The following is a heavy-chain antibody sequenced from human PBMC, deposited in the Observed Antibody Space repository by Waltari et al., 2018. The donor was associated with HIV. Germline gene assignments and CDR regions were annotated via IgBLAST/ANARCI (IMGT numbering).Heavy chain of an antibody. D-gene: IGHD3-10*01. V-gene: IGHV1-18*01. CDR3: ARASRDPPTYYYGSGQPDDY. J-gene: IGHJ4*02. CDR1: GYTFTSYG. CDR2: VSAYNGHT. Sequence: QVQLVQSGAEVKKPGASVKVSCKASGYTFTSYGISWVRQAPGPGLGWMGWVSAYNGHTNYAKKLQGRVTMTTDTSTSTADMERRSLGSDDAAVYYCARASRDPPTYYYGSGQPDDYWGQGTLGTVSS.